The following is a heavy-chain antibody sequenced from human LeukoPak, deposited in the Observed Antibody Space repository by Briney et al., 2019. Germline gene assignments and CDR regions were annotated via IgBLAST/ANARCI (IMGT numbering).Heavy chain of an antibody. CDR3: ARGKQWELGWFDP. CDR1: GYTFTGYY. J-gene: IGHJ5*02. D-gene: IGHD1-26*01. CDR2: INPNSGGT. V-gene: IGHV1-2*02. Sequence: GASVKVSCKASGYTFTGYYMHWVRQAPGQGLELMGWINPNSGGTNYAQKFQGRVTMTRDTSISTAYMELSRLRSDDTAVYYCARGKQWELGWFDPWGQGTLVTVSS.